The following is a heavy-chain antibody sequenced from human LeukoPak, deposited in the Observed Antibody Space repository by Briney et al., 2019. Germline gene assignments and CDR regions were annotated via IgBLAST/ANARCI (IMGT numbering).Heavy chain of an antibody. CDR1: GFTFSTYW. D-gene: IGHD4-17*01. CDR3: ARGQTTVTN. Sequence: PGGSLRLSCAASGFTFSTYWMSWVRQAPGKGLEWVANIKKDGSGTYYVDSVKGRFTISRDNAKNSLYLQMNSLRAEDTAVYFCARGQTTVTNWGEGTLVTVSS. J-gene: IGHJ4*02. CDR2: IKKDGSGT. V-gene: IGHV3-7*03.